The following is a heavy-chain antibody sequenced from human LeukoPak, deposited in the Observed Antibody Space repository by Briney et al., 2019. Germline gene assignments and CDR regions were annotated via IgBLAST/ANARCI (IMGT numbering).Heavy chain of an antibody. J-gene: IGHJ4*02. CDR1: GFSFSSYW. Sequence: GGSLRLSCAASGFSFSSYWMHWVRQAPGKGLVWVTRINSDGSSTSYADSVRGRFTISRDNAKNTLYLQMNSLRAEDTAVYYCSSRAPLDYWGQGTLVSVSS. D-gene: IGHD5-24*01. CDR3: SSRAPLDY. CDR2: INSDGSST. V-gene: IGHV3-74*01.